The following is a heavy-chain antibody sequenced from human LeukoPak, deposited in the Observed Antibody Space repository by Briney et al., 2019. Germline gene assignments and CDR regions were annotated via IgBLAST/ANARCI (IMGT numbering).Heavy chain of an antibody. V-gene: IGHV3-23*01. D-gene: IGHD6-13*01. CDR3: AKDWVASSWFNWFDP. CDR2: ISGSGGST. CDR1: GFTFISYA. Sequence: GPLRLSCAASGFTFISYAMSWVRQAPGKGLEWVSAISGSGGSTYYADSVKGRFTISRDNSKNTLYLQMNSLRAEDTAVYYCAKDWVASSWFNWFDPWGQGTLVTVSS. J-gene: IGHJ5*02.